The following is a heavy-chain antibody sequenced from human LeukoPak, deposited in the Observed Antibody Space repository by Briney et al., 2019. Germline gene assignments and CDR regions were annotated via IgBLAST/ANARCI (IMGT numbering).Heavy chain of an antibody. Sequence: ASVKVSCKASGYTFTSYGISWVRQAPGQGLEWMGWISAYNGNTNYAQKLQGRVTMTTDTSTSTAYMELRSLRSDDTAVYYCVRDLEAPGYSSGWPFDYWGQGTLVTVSS. D-gene: IGHD6-19*01. CDR1: GYTFTSYG. CDR2: ISAYNGNT. J-gene: IGHJ4*02. CDR3: VRDLEAPGYSSGWPFDY. V-gene: IGHV1-18*01.